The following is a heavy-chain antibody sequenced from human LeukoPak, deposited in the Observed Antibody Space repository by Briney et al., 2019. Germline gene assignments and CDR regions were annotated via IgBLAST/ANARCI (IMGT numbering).Heavy chain of an antibody. CDR2: ISWNSGST. V-gene: IGHV3-9*01. Sequence: GGSLRLSCAASGFTFDDYAMHWVRQAPGKGLEWVSGISWNSGSTGYADSVKGRFTISRDNAKNTLYLQMNSLRAEDTAVYYCARDRHPLKYFQHWGQGTLVTVSS. J-gene: IGHJ1*01. CDR1: GFTFDDYA. CDR3: ARDRHPLKYFQH.